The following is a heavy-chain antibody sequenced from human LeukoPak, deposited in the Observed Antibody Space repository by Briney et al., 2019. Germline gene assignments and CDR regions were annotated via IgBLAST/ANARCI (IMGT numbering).Heavy chain of an antibody. Sequence: GGSLRLSCAASGFALTTYNMNWVRQAPGKGLEWVSSISRSSSYIYYADSVKGRFTISRDNSKNSLYLQMNSLRAEDAAVYYCARGSAYEYSTSWFDYWGQGTLVTASS. CDR3: ARGSAYEYSTSWFDY. D-gene: IGHD6-13*01. CDR1: GFALTTYN. V-gene: IGHV3-21*06. J-gene: IGHJ4*02. CDR2: ISRSSSYI.